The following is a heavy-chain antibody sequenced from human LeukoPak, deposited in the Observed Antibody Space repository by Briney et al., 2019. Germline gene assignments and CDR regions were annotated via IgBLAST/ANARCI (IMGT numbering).Heavy chain of an antibody. V-gene: IGHV4-59*08. CDR1: GGSISTYY. J-gene: IGHJ4*02. CDR2: IYYTGDT. D-gene: IGHD2-21*02. CDR3: ARHQRGFCDGGDCPHYFDH. Sequence: SETLSLTCTVSGGSISTYYWSWVRQPPGKGLEWIGYIYYTGDTRSNPSLKSRVTLLVDTSKNQFSLRLTSVTAADTAVYYCARHQRGFCDGGDCPHYFDHWGQGTLVTVSS.